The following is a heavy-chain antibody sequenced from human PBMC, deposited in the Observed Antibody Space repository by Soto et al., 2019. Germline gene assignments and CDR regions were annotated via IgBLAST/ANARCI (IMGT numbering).Heavy chain of an antibody. D-gene: IGHD2-15*01. J-gene: IGHJ6*03. V-gene: IGHV4-34*01. CDR3: ARASTTTNDDIVVVVAAKEVDHYYYYYMDV. CDR2: INHSGST. CDR1: GGSFSGYY. Sequence: SETLSLTCAVYGGSFSGYYWSWIRQPPGKGLEWIGEINHSGSTNYNPSLKSRVTISVDTSKNQFSLKLSSVTAADTTVYYCARASTTTNDDIVVVVAAKEVDHYYYYYMDVWGKATTVTVSS.